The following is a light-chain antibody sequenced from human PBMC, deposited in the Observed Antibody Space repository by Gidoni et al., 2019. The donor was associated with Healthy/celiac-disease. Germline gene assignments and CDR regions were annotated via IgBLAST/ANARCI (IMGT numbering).Light chain of an antibody. V-gene: IGLV3-19*01. CDR3: HSRDSSGTHVV. J-gene: IGLJ2*01. Sequence: SSELTQDPAVSVALGQTVRITCQGDSLRSYYASWYRQKPGQAPVLVIYGKNNRPSGIPDLFSGSSSGNTASLTITGAQAEDEADYYCHSRDSSGTHVVFGGGTTLTVL. CDR2: GKN. CDR1: SLRSYY.